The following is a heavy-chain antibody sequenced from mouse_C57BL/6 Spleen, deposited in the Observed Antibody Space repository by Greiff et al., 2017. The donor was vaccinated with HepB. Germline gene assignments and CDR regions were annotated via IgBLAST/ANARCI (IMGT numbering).Heavy chain of an antibody. Sequence: EVKLEESGGGLVQPGGSMKLSCAASGFTFSDAWMDWVLQSPEKGLEWVAEIRNKANNHATYYAESVKGRFTISRDDSKSSVYLQMNSLRAEDTGIYYCTRGYYSNYQYYFDYWGQGTTLTVSS. CDR1: GFTFSDAW. J-gene: IGHJ2*01. CDR3: TRGYYSNYQYYFDY. CDR2: IRNKANNHAT. D-gene: IGHD2-5*01. V-gene: IGHV6-6*01.